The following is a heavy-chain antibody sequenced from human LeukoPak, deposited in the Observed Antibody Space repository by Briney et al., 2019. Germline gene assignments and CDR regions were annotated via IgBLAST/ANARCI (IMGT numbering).Heavy chain of an antibody. CDR1: GCSFTSYW. Sequence: GESLKISCKGSGCSFTSYWIGWVRQMPGKGLEWMGIIYPGDSDTRYSPSFQGQVTISADKSISTAYLQWSSLKASDTAMYYCARPYCSSTSCYRHRGPGAFDIWGQGTMVTVSS. D-gene: IGHD2-2*01. V-gene: IGHV5-51*01. CDR2: IYPGDSDT. J-gene: IGHJ3*02. CDR3: ARPYCSSTSCYRHRGPGAFDI.